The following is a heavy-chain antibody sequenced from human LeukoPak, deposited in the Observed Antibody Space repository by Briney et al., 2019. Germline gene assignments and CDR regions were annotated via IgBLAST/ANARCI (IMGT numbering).Heavy chain of an antibody. CDR3: AKDQGRPNHRGYYDSSGYYWSYYYGMDV. Sequence: PGRSLRLSCAASGFTFSSYGMHWVRQAPGKGLEWVAVISYDGSNKYYADSVKGRFTISRDNSKNTLYLQMNSLRAEDTAVYYCAKDQGRPNHRGYYDSSGYYWSYYYGMDVWGQGTTVTVSS. CDR1: GFTFSSYG. V-gene: IGHV3-30*18. D-gene: IGHD3-22*01. CDR2: ISYDGSNK. J-gene: IGHJ6*02.